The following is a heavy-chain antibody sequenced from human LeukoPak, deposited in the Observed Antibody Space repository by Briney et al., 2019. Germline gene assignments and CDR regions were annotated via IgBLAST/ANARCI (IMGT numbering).Heavy chain of an antibody. Sequence: GGSLRLSCAASGFTFSSYGMHWVRQAPGKGLEWVAVISYDGSNKYYADSVKGRFTISRDNSKNTLYLQMNSLRAEDTAVYYCAKGPEFYYDSSGRNYFDYWGQGTLVTVSS. J-gene: IGHJ4*02. V-gene: IGHV3-30*18. CDR2: ISYDGSNK. D-gene: IGHD3-22*01. CDR3: AKGPEFYYDSSGRNYFDY. CDR1: GFTFSSYG.